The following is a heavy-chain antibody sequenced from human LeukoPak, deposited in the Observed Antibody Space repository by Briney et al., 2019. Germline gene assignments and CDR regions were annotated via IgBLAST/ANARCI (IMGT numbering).Heavy chain of an antibody. J-gene: IGHJ6*03. CDR1: GFTFSSFN. V-gene: IGHV3-21*01. Sequence: GGSLRLSCAASGFTFSSFNMNWVRQAPGKAMEWVSSITSSGTHIFYADSVRGRFTISRDNAKNSLYLQMNSLRAEDTAVYYCARARSYYYMDVWGKGTTVTVSS. CDR2: ITSSGTHI. CDR3: ARARSYYYMDV.